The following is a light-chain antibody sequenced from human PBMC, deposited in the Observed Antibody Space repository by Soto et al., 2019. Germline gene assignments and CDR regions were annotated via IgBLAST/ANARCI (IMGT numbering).Light chain of an antibody. CDR1: SSDVGGYNY. Sequence: SVLTQPPSASGSPGQSVTISCTGTSSDVGGYNYVSWYQQHPGKAPKLMIYEVSKRPSGVPDRFSGSKSGNTASLTVSGLQAEDEADYYCSSYAGNNRLVFGGGTQLTVL. CDR2: EVS. CDR3: SSYAGNNRLV. J-gene: IGLJ2*01. V-gene: IGLV2-8*01.